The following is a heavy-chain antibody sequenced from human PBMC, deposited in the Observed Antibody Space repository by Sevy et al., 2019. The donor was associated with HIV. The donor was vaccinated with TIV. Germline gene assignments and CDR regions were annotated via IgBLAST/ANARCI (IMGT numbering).Heavy chain of an antibody. CDR3: ARDRRNYAGQYFDY. CDR1: AFTFSDFY. V-gene: IGHV3-11*06. CDR2: ISSGSTYT. D-gene: IGHD1-7*01. Sequence: GGSLRLSCEVSAFTFSDFYMSWIRQAPGKGLEWVSDISSGSTYTKSADSVKGRFTISRDNAKNSLYLQMNSLRVEDTAVYYCARDRRNYAGQYFDYWGQGTLVTVSS. J-gene: IGHJ4*02.